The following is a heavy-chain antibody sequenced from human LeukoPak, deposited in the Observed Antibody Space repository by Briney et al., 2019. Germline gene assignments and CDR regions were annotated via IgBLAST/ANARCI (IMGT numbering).Heavy chain of an antibody. D-gene: IGHD4-17*01. CDR1: GGTFSSYA. V-gene: IGHV1-8*03. CDR3: ARGLGDYVGDDAFDI. Sequence: AASVKVSCKASGGTFSSYAISWVRQAPGQGLEWMGWMNPNSGNTGYAQKFQGRVTITRNTSISTAYMELSSLRSEDTAVYYCARGLGDYVGDDAFDIWGQGTMVTVSS. J-gene: IGHJ3*02. CDR2: MNPNSGNT.